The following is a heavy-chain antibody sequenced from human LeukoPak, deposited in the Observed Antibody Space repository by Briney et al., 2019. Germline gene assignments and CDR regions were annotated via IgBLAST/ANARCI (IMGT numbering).Heavy chain of an antibody. CDR2: ISHTGRT. V-gene: IGHV4-34*01. J-gene: IGHJ6*02. D-gene: IGHD3-10*01. CDR3: ARRGRMVRTRLNDYYGMDV. CDR1: GGPFSGYY. Sequence: PSETLSLTCAVYGGPFSGYYWSWIRQPPGKGLEWIGEISHTGRTNYNPSLKSRVTISVDTSKNQFSLNLSSVTAADTAVYYCARRGRMVRTRLNDYYGMDVWGQGTTVTVSS.